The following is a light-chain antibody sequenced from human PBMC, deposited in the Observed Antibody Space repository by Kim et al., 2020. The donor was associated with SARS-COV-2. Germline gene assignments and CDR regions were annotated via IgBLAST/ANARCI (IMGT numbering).Light chain of an antibody. J-gene: IGKJ2*01. Sequence: EIVMTQSPATLSLSPGERATLSCRASQSITRNFAWYQQKTGQAPRLLMYDASTRATGIPARFSGSGFGTEFTFTISSLQSEDFVVFYFQQYTNWPPYTFGQGTKLEI. CDR3: QQYTNWPPYT. CDR1: QSITRN. CDR2: DAS. V-gene: IGKV3-15*01.